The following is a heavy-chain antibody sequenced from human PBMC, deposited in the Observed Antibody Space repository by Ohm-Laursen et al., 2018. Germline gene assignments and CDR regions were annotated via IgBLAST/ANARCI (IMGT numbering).Heavy chain of an antibody. D-gene: IGHD1-26*01. CDR3: TRTKLGATLGAY. J-gene: IGHJ4*02. V-gene: IGHV1-18*01. CDR1: GYTFTDFG. CDR2: ISAYNGNT. Sequence: ASVKVSCKASGYTFTDFGISWVRQAPGQGLEWMGWISAYNGNTNYAQKFQGRVTMATDTSTSTAYMELRSLRSDDTAMYYCTRTKLGATLGAYWGQGTLVTVSS.